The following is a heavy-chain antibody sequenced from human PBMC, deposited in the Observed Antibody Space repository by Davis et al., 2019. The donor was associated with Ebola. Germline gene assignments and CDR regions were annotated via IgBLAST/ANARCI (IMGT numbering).Heavy chain of an antibody. Sequence: KVSCKGSGYSFTSYWIGWVRQMPGKGLEWMGIIYPGDSDTRYSPSFQGQVTISADKSISTAYLQWSSLKASDTAIYYCARQTPIAVAGNYYYYAMDVWGQGTTVTVSS. CDR2: IYPGDSDT. CDR3: ARQTPIAVAGNYYYYAMDV. J-gene: IGHJ6*02. V-gene: IGHV5-51*01. D-gene: IGHD6-13*01. CDR1: GYSFTSYW.